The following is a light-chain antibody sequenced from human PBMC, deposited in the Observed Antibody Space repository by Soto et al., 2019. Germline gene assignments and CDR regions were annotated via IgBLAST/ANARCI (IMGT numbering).Light chain of an antibody. J-gene: IGLJ1*01. CDR3: TSYAGGNNV. CDR2: EVN. CDR1: SSDVGGYNY. Sequence: QSVLTQPPSASGSPGQSVTISCTGTSSDVGGYNYVSWYQQHPGKVPKLIIYEVNKRPSGVPDRFSGSKSGNTASLLVAGLQAEDEADYYCTSYAGGNNVFGTGTKLTVL. V-gene: IGLV2-8*01.